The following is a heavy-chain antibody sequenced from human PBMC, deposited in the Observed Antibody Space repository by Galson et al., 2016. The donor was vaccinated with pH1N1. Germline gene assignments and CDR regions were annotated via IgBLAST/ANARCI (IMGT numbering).Heavy chain of an antibody. CDR3: ARRQAYFGELSTNHCFDY. Sequence: PALVKPTQTLTLTCSFSGFSLSTSGVGVGWFRQSPGKALEWLAFIHWDDDERYSPSLKSRLTIAKDTSKNQVVLTLINMDPVDTATYYCARRQAYFGELSTNHCFDYWGQGTLVTVSS. J-gene: IGHJ4*02. CDR1: GFSLSTSGVG. D-gene: IGHD3-10*01. CDR2: IHWDDDE. V-gene: IGHV2-5*02.